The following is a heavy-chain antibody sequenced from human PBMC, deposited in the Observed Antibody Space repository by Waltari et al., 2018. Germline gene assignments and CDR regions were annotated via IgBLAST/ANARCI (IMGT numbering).Heavy chain of an antibody. J-gene: IGHJ6*03. Sequence: EVQLVESGGGLVKPGGSLRLSCAASGFTFSSYSMNWVRQAPGKGLEWVSSISSSSGYIDYADSVKGRFTISRDNAKNSLYLQMNSLRAEDTAVYYCARMGVAAAGDYYMDVWGKGTTVTVSS. D-gene: IGHD6-13*01. CDR1: GFTFSSYS. V-gene: IGHV3-21*01. CDR2: ISSSSGYI. CDR3: ARMGVAAAGDYYMDV.